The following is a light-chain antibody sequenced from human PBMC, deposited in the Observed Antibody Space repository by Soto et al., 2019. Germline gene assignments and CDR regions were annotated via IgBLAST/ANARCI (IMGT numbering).Light chain of an antibody. CDR2: GAS. V-gene: IGKV3-20*01. CDR3: QQYGSSPRT. Sequence: ETVLTQSPGTLSLSPGQRATLSCRASQRVTSSHLAWYQQKPGQAPRLLIYGASSRATGIPDRFSGSGSGTDFTLTISGLEPEDFAVYYCQQYGSSPRTFGQGTKVEIK. CDR1: QRVTSSH. J-gene: IGKJ1*01.